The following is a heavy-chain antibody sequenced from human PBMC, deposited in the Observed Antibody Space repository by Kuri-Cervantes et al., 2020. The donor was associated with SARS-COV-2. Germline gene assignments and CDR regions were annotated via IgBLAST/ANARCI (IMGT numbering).Heavy chain of an antibody. CDR3: ARVEEYGDSYYYYYGMDV. J-gene: IGHJ6*02. CDR2: IIPIFGIA. V-gene: IGHV1-69*04. D-gene: IGHD4-17*01. CDR1: GGTFSSYA. Sequence: SVKVSCKASGGTFSSYAISWVRQAPGQGLEWMGRIIPIFGIANYAQKFQGRVTITADKSTSTAYMELSSLRSDDTAVYYCARVEEYGDSYYYYYGMDVWGQGTTVTVSS.